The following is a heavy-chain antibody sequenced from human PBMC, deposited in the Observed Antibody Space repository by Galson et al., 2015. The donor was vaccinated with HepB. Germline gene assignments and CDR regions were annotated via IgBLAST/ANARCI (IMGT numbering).Heavy chain of an antibody. Sequence: SVKVSCKASGYIFTSYAFSWVRQAPGQGLEWMGWISAYNYNTYYAQKFQGRVTMTTDTSTSTAYMELRSLTSDDTAVYYCARKGYGGNWLDPWGQGTLVIVSS. CDR2: ISAYNYNT. CDR3: ARKGYGGNWLDP. CDR1: GYIFTSYA. V-gene: IGHV1-18*01. J-gene: IGHJ5*02. D-gene: IGHD4-23*01.